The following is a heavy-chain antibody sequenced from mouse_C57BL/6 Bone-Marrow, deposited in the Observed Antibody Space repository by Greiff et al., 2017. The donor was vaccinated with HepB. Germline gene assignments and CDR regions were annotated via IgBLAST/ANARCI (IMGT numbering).Heavy chain of an antibody. CDR3: ARSRNITTVVATDYAMAY. V-gene: IGHV1-63*01. J-gene: IGHJ4*01. CDR1: GYTFTNYW. CDR2: IYPGGGYT. Sequence: QVQLQQSGAELVRPGTSVKMSCKASGYTFTNYWIGWAKQRPGHGLEWIGDIYPGGGYTNYNEKFKAKATLTADTSSSTAYMQFSSLTSEDSAIYCCARSRNITTVVATDYAMAYWGQGTSVTVSS. D-gene: IGHD1-1*01.